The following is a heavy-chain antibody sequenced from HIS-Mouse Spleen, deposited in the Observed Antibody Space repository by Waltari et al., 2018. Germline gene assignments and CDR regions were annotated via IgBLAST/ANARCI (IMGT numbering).Heavy chain of an antibody. CDR2: IYYSGST. CDR1: GSSISSSSYY. J-gene: IGHJ5*02. Sequence: QLQLQESGPGLVKPSETMSLTCTVSGSSISSSSYYWCWIRKRPRKGLEWIGSIYYSGSTYYVTSLKSRVSISVDTSKNQFSLKLSSVTAADTAVDYCARDYGDNWFDPWGQGTLVTVSS. V-gene: IGHV4-39*07. D-gene: IGHD4-17*01. CDR3: ARDYGDNWFDP.